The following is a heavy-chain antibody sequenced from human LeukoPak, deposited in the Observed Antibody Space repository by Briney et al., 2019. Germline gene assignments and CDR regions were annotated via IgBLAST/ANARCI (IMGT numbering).Heavy chain of an antibody. CDR2: IYTSGST. D-gene: IGHD6-6*01. CDR3: ARGLSSARQHDYFDY. Sequence: SETLSLTCTVSGGSISSYYWSWIRQPAGKGLEWIGRIYTSGSTNYNPFLKSRVTMSVDTSKNQFSLKLSSVTAADTAVYYCARGLSSARQHDYFDYWGQGTLVTVSS. J-gene: IGHJ4*02. CDR1: GGSISSYY. V-gene: IGHV4-4*07.